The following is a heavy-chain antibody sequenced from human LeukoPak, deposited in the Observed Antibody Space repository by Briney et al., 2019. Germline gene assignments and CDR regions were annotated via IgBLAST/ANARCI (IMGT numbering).Heavy chain of an antibody. Sequence: SETRSLTCTVSGGSISSGGYYWSWIRQHPGKGLEWIGYIYYSGSTYYNPSLKSRVTISVDTSKNQFSLKLSSVTAADTAVYYCAGYDFWSGYYSDYWGQGTLVTVSS. CDR2: IYYSGST. D-gene: IGHD3-3*01. CDR3: AGYDFWSGYYSDY. CDR1: GGSISSGGYY. V-gene: IGHV4-31*03. J-gene: IGHJ4*02.